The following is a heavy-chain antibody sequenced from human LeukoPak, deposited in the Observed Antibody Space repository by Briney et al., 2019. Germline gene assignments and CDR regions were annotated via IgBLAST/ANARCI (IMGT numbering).Heavy chain of an antibody. J-gene: IGHJ5*02. CDR3: AKCSTSAYTTGWCNWIDP. CDR2: TVSRGTT. Sequence: GGSLRLSRVASGFTLTSGAMNWVRQAPGKGLEWVSATVSRGTTQYADSVKGRFTVSRDTSKNTLYLQMNSLRADDTAVYYCAKCSTSAYTTGWCNWIDPWGQGTLVTVSS. CDR1: GFTLTSGA. D-gene: IGHD6-19*01. V-gene: IGHV3-23*01.